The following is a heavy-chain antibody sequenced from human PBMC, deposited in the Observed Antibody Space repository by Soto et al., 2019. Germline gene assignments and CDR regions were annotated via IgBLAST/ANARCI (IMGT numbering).Heavy chain of an antibody. Sequence: QVQLQQWGAGLLKPSETLSLTCAVYGGSFSGYYWSWIRQPPGKGLEWIGEINHSGSTNYNPSLKSRVTRSVDTSKNQFSLKLSSVTAADTAVYYCARGGYGRVGYWGQGTLVTVSA. V-gene: IGHV4-34*01. J-gene: IGHJ4*02. CDR2: INHSGST. CDR1: GGSFSGYY. D-gene: IGHD2-15*01. CDR3: ARGGYGRVGY.